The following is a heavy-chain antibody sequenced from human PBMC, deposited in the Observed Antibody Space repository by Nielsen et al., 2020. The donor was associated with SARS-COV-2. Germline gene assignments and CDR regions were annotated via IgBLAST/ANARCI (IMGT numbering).Heavy chain of an antibody. J-gene: IGHJ3*02. CDR1: WDRVSSDSAA. Sequence: SQTLALPCSIPWDRVSSDSAAWNSIRQSPSRGLEWLGRTFYRSKWFNDYAISVKSRITISPDTSKNQFSLQLNSVTPEDTAVYYCSRSSWNDVRDAFDIWGPGAPVTVSS. CDR3: SRSSWNDVRDAFDI. CDR2: TFYRSKWFN. V-gene: IGHV6-1*01. D-gene: IGHD1-1*01.